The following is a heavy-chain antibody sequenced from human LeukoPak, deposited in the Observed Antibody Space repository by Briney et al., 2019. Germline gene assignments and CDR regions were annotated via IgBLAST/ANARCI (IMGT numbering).Heavy chain of an antibody. Sequence: SETLSLTCTVSGGSISSYYWSWIRQPPGKGLEWIGYIYYSGSTNYNPSLKSRVTMSVDTSKNQFSLKLTSVTAADTAVYYCARDLGVGATDWFDPWGQGTLVTVSS. CDR2: IYYSGST. V-gene: IGHV4-59*12. CDR1: GGSISSYY. J-gene: IGHJ5*02. CDR3: ARDLGVGATDWFDP. D-gene: IGHD1-26*01.